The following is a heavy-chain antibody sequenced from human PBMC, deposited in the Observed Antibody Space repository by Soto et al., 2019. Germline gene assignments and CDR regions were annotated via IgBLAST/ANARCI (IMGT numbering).Heavy chain of an antibody. CDR3: ARDIIVGGIQLWLSFYYYYGMDV. V-gene: IGHV3-30-3*01. CDR2: ISYDGSNK. D-gene: IGHD5-18*01. Sequence: GGSLRLSCAASGFTFSSYAMHWVRQAPGKGLEWVAVISYDGSNKYYADSVKGRFTISRDNSKNTLYLQMNSLRAEDTAVYYCARDIIVGGIQLWLSFYYYYGMDVWGQGTTVTVSS. CDR1: GFTFSSYA. J-gene: IGHJ6*02.